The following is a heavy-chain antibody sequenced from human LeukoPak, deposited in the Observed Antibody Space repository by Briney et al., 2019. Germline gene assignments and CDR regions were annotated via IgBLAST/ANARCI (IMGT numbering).Heavy chain of an antibody. Sequence: GGSLRLSCVAFGFTSSSDWIHWVRQAPGKGLEWVAVISDDGSNKYYADSVKGRFTISRDNSKNTLYLQMNSLRAEDTAVYFCAKDVLQLSLTWTDYWGQGTLVTVSS. J-gene: IGHJ4*02. CDR2: ISDDGSNK. CDR3: AKDVLQLSLTWTDY. D-gene: IGHD5-18*01. CDR1: GFTSSSDW. V-gene: IGHV3-30*18.